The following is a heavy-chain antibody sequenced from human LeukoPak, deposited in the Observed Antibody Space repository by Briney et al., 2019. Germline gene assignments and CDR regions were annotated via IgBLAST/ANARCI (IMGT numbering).Heavy chain of an antibody. CDR1: GFTFSGYD. Sequence: GGSLRLSCAASGFTFSGYDMSWVRQAPGKGLAYVSAITNNGVNTYYTNSVKGRFTISRDNSKNTLYLQMGSLRAEDMAVYYCARVGTGQQLDYWGQGTLVTVSS. D-gene: IGHD6-13*01. CDR3: ARVGTGQQLDY. V-gene: IGHV3-64*01. CDR2: ITNNGVNT. J-gene: IGHJ4*02.